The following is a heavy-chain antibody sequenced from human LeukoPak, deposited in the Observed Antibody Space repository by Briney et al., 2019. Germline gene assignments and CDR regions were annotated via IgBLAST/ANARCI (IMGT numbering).Heavy chain of an antibody. J-gene: IGHJ3*02. D-gene: IGHD3-10*01. CDR2: INHSGST. CDR3: ASQNYYGSGSYYKPSPWAFDI. CDR1: GGSFSGYY. Sequence: PSETLSLTCAVYGGSFSGYYWSWIRQPPGKGLEWIGEINHSGSTNYNPSLRSRVTISVDTSKNQFSLKLSSVTAADTAVYYCASQNYYGSGSYYKPSPWAFDIWGQGTMVTVSS. V-gene: IGHV4-34*01.